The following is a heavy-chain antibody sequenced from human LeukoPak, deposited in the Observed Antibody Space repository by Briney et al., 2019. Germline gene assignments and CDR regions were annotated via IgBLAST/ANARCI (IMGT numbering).Heavy chain of an antibody. CDR1: GITFSNAW. Sequence: PGGSLRLSCAASGITFSNAWMSWVRQAPGKGLEWVGRIKSKTDGGTTDYAAPVKGRFTISRDDSKNTLYLRMNRLKTEDTAVYYCTTDQYSGTMTFDYWGQGTLVTVSS. V-gene: IGHV3-15*01. D-gene: IGHD3-22*01. CDR3: TTDQYSGTMTFDY. J-gene: IGHJ4*02. CDR2: IKSKTDGGTT.